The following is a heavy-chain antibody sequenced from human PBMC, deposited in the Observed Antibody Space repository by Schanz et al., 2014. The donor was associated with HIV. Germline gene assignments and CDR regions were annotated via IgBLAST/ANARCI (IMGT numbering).Heavy chain of an antibody. CDR3: TTENLRS. V-gene: IGHV3-15*01. Sequence: EVQLVESGGGLVKPGGSLRLSCAASGFTFSKAWMSWVRQAPGKGLEWVGRIKSTTEGGTGDYAAPVKGRFTISRDDSKNTLYLQMKSLKTEDTAVYYCTTENLRSWGQGTLVTVSS. CDR1: GFTFSKAW. CDR2: IKSTTEGGTG. J-gene: IGHJ4*02.